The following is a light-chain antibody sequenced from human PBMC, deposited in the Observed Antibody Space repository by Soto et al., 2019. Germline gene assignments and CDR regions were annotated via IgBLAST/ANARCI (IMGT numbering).Light chain of an antibody. J-gene: IGKJ5*01. CDR3: QQYNDWPPIT. V-gene: IGKV3-20*01. Sequence: EMVLTHSPGTLALSPRERATLSCSASQSVSSSYLAWYQQKPGQAPRLLIYGASSRATGSPDRFSGGGSGTDFTLTISSLQSEDFAVYYCQQYNDWPPITFGQGTRLEIK. CDR2: GAS. CDR1: QSVSSSY.